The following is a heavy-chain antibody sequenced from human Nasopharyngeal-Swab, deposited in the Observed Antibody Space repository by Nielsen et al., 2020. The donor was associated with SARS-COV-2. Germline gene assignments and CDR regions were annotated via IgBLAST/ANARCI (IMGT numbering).Heavy chain of an antibody. V-gene: IGHV3-74*01. CDR3: LRGMAGYGWFDP. CDR2: ISSDGGA. Sequence: GESLKISCAASGFTFSSYEMNWVRQAPGKGLVWVSRISSDGGANYADSATGRFTISRDNAKNTVYLQMNSLRDEDTAVYYCLRGMAGYGWFDPWGQGILVTVSS. J-gene: IGHJ5*02. D-gene: IGHD2-2*03. CDR1: GFTFSSYE.